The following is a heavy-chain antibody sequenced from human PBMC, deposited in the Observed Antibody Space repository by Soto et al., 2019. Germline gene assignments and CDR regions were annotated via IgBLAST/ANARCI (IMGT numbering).Heavy chain of an antibody. J-gene: IGHJ3*02. CDR3: AGAAAGAFDI. V-gene: IGHV1-3*01. CDR2: INAGNGNT. D-gene: IGHD6-13*01. CDR1: GYTFTSYA. Sequence: ASVKVSCKASGYTFTSYAMHWVRQAPGQRLEWMGWINAGNGNTKYSQKFQGRVTMTRDTSTSTVYMELSSLRSEDTAVYYCAGAAAGAFDIWGQGTMVTVSS.